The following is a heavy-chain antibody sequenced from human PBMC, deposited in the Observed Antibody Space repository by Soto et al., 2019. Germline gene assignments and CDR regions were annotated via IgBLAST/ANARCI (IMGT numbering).Heavy chain of an antibody. D-gene: IGHD3-16*01. CDR2: MNPNGGDT. CDR1: GYNFPNFH. V-gene: IGHV1-8*01. CDR3: ARGFGGFGGLILLYYVDY. Sequence: QVQLVQSGAEVRKPGASVKVSCKASGYNFPNFHIIWVRQAPGQGLEWMGWMNPNGGDTGYAQKSQCRVTMTRDTSISTADMDLSSLTADDTAVYYCARGFGGFGGLILLYYVDYWGQGTLVTVSS. J-gene: IGHJ4*02.